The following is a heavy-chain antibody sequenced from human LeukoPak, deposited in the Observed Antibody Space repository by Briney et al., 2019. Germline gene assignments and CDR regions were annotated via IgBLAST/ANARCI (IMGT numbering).Heavy chain of an antibody. J-gene: IGHJ6*03. V-gene: IGHV4-61*01. CDR1: GGSISSSSYY. CDR2: IYYSGST. D-gene: IGHD3-3*01. CDR3: ARGIGFLEWSYYYYYYYMDV. Sequence: SETLSLTCTVSGGSISSSSYYWSWIRQPPGKGLEWIGYIYYSGSTNYNPSLKSRVTISVDTSKNQFSLKLSSVTAADTAVYYCARGIGFLEWSYYYYYYYMDVWGKGTTVTVSS.